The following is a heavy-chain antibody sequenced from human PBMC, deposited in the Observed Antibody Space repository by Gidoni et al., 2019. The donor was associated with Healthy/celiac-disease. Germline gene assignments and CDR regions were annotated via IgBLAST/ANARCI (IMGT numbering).Heavy chain of an antibody. Sequence: VQLQESGPGLVKPSETLSLTCTVSGGSISSYYWSWIRQPAGKGLEWIGRIYTSGSTNYNPSLKSRVTMSVDTSKNQFSLKLSSVTAADTAVYYCARVSVDRGTRSWFDPWGQGTLVTVSS. CDR1: GGSISSYY. D-gene: IGHD5-12*01. J-gene: IGHJ5*02. V-gene: IGHV4-4*07. CDR2: IYTSGST. CDR3: ARVSVDRGTRSWFDP.